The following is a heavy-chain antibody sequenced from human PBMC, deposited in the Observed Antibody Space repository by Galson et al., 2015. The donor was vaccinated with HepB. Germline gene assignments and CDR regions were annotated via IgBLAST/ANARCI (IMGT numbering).Heavy chain of an antibody. D-gene: IGHD3-9*01. Sequence: SVKVSCKASGYTFTSYDITWVRQAPGQGLEWMGWISAYNGKTNYAQKLQGRVTMTTEMSTSTAYLELRSLRSDDTAVYYCACLQFDTWTAFGSDDAFDIWGQGTMVTVSS. CDR1: GYTFTSYD. CDR3: ACLQFDTWTAFGSDDAFDI. V-gene: IGHV1-18*01. J-gene: IGHJ3*02. CDR2: ISAYNGKT.